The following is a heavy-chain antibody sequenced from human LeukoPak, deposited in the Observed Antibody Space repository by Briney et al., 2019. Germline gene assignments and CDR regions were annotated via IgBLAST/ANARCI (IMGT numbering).Heavy chain of an antibody. V-gene: IGHV4-4*07. J-gene: IGHJ5*02. CDR2: IYTSRST. CDR1: GGSISYY. D-gene: IGHD3/OR15-3a*01. Sequence: SETLSLTCTVSGGSISYYWSWIRQPAGKGLEWIGRIYTSRSTNYNPSLKSRVTMSVDTSKNQFSLKLSSVTAADTAVYYCARDRGVWTEGAYYGNWFDPWGQGTLVTVSS. CDR3: ARDRGVWTEGAYYGNWFDP.